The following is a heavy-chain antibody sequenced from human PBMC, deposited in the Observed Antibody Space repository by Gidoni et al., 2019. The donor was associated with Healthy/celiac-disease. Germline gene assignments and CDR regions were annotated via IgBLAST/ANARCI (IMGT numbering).Heavy chain of an antibody. J-gene: IGHJ4*02. CDR3: ALAKASYYDFWSGYYYFDY. D-gene: IGHD3-3*01. Sequence: EVQLLESGGGLVQPGGSLRLSCAASGFTFSSYAMSWVRQAPGKGLEWVSAISGSGGSTYYADSVKGRFTISRDNSKNTLYLQMNSLRAEDTAVYYCALAKASYYDFWSGYYYFDYWGQGTLVTVSS. CDR1: GFTFSSYA. CDR2: ISGSGGST. V-gene: IGHV3-23*01.